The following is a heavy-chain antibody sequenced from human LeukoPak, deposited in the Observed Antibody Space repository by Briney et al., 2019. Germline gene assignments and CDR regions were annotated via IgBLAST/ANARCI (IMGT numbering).Heavy chain of an antibody. D-gene: IGHD3-3*01. CDR2: ISSSSSYI. J-gene: IGHJ5*02. CDR1: GFTFSSYS. Sequence: GGSLRLSCAASGFTFSSYSMNWVRQAPGKGLEWVSSISSSSSYIYYADSVTGRFTISRDNAKNSLYLQMNSLRAEDTAVYYCARESGPSAGTLFRVAITPFDPWGQGTLVTVSS. V-gene: IGHV3-21*01. CDR3: ARESGPSAGTLFRVAITPFDP.